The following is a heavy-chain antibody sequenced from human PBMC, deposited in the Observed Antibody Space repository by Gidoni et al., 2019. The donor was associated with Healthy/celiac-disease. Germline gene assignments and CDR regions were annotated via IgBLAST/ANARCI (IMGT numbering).Heavy chain of an antibody. D-gene: IGHD3-3*01. CDR1: GGSFSGYY. CDR2: INHSGST. Sequence: QVQLQQWGAGLLKPSETLSLTCAVYGGSFSGYYWSWIRQPPGKGLEWIGEINHSGSTNYNPSLKSRVTISVDTSKNQFSLKLSSVTAADTAVYYCARDTTPKPNYDFWSGYNYYYGMDVWGQGTTVTVSS. J-gene: IGHJ6*02. CDR3: ARDTTPKPNYDFWSGYNYYYGMDV. V-gene: IGHV4-34*01.